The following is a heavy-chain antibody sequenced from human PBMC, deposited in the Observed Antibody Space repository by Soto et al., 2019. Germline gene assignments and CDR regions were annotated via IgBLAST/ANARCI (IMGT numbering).Heavy chain of an antibody. Sequence: KPGGSLRLSCAASGFTFSNAWMSWVRQAPGKGLEWVGRIKSKTDGGTTDYAAPVKGRFTISRDDSKNTLYLQMNSLKTEDTAVYYCTAGYSSSWFHWFDPWGQGTLVTVSS. CDR2: IKSKTDGGTT. V-gene: IGHV3-15*01. CDR3: TAGYSSSWFHWFDP. J-gene: IGHJ5*02. CDR1: GFTFSNAW. D-gene: IGHD6-13*01.